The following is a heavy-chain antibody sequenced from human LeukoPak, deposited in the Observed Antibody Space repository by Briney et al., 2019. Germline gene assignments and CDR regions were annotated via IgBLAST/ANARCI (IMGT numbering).Heavy chain of an antibody. Sequence: GGSLRLSCVASGFTFSSNGMHWVRQAPGKGLEWVTFIQYDGSKKYYADSVKGRFTISRDNAKNSLYLQMNSLRAEDTAVYYCARVYRRYFDYWGQGTLVTVSS. V-gene: IGHV3-30*02. D-gene: IGHD1-14*01. CDR3: ARVYRRYFDY. CDR1: GFTFSSNG. CDR2: IQYDGSKK. J-gene: IGHJ4*02.